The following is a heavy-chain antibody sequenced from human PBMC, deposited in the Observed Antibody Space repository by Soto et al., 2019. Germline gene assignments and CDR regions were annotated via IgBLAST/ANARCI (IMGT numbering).Heavy chain of an antibody. J-gene: IGHJ4*02. Sequence: QVQLQESGPGLVKPSQTLSLTCTVSGGSISSGDYYWSWIRQPPEKGLEWIGYIDYSASTYYNPSLRCRVTISVDTSKNQFSLKLSSVTAADTAVYYCARLSPGYSSGWFIDYWGQGTLVTVSS. CDR2: IDYSAST. V-gene: IGHV4-30-4*01. CDR1: GGSISSGDYY. CDR3: ARLSPGYSSGWFIDY. D-gene: IGHD6-19*01.